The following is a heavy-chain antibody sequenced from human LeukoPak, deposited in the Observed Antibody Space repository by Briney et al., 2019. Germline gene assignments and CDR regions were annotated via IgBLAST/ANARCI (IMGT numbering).Heavy chain of an antibody. J-gene: IGHJ5*02. CDR3: ARKTPSCSSTSCYHWFDP. CDR2: IYYSGST. D-gene: IGHD2-2*01. Sequence: SETLSLTCTVSGGSISSGDYYWSWIRQPPGKGLEWIGYIYYSGSTYYNPSLKSRVTISVDTSKNQFSLKLSSVTAADTAVYYCARKTPSCSSTSCYHWFDPWGQGTLVTVSS. CDR1: GGSISSGDYY. V-gene: IGHV4-30-4*01.